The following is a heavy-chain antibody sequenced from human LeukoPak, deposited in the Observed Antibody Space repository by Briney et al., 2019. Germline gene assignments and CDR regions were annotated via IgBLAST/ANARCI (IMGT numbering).Heavy chain of an antibody. V-gene: IGHV3-21*01. CDR3: ARAETEYYYGSGSYKY. D-gene: IGHD3-10*01. CDR1: GFTFSSYS. Sequence: SGGSLRLSCAAPGFTFSSYSMNWVRQAPGKGLEWVSSISSSSSYIYYADSVKGRFTISRDNAKNSLYLQMNSLRAEDTAVYYCARAETEYYYGSGSYKYWGQGTLVTVSS. J-gene: IGHJ4*02. CDR2: ISSSSSYI.